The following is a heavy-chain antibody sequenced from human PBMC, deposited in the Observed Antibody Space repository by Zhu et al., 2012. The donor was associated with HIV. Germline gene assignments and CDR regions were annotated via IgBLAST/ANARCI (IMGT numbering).Heavy chain of an antibody. Sequence: QVQLQESGPGLLQPSETLSLICNVSGDSIANSDFYWGWVRQPPGKGLEWIGSFYYNGVTYYNPSLKSRVTIPLDTSKNQFSLNLNSVTAADTAIYYCARSLFTAYRRSDAFGSGAQGQWSPSL. D-gene: IGHD3-16*01. CDR1: GDSIANSDFY. J-gene: IGHJ3*02. V-gene: IGHV4-39*01. CDR2: FYYNGVT. CDR3: ARSLFTAYRRSDAFGS.